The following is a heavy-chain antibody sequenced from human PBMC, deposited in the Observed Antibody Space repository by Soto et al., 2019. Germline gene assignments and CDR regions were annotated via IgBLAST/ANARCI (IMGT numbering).Heavy chain of an antibody. D-gene: IGHD3-22*01. V-gene: IGHV3-30*18. CDR2: ISYDGSNK. J-gene: IGHJ2*01. CDR1: GFTFSSYG. Sequence: GGSLRLSCAASGFTFSSYGMHWVRQAPGKGLEWVAVISYDGSNKYYADSVKGRFTISRDNSKNTLYLQMNSLRAEDTAVYYCAKVPYFFRYYDSSGSYPLYWYFDLWGRGTLVTVSS. CDR3: AKVPYFFRYYDSSGSYPLYWYFDL.